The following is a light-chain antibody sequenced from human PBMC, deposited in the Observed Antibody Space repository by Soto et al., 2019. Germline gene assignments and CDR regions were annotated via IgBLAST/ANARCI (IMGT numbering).Light chain of an antibody. Sequence: LVWTQSPGTLSLSPGERSTLSCMGSQSVSNNYLAWYQQKPGQAPRLLIYGASNRATGIPDRFSGSGSGTDFTLTISRLEPEDFAVYYCQQYGSSPRTVGQGTKVEIK. J-gene: IGKJ1*01. CDR2: GAS. CDR3: QQYGSSPRT. CDR1: QSVSNNY. V-gene: IGKV3-20*01.